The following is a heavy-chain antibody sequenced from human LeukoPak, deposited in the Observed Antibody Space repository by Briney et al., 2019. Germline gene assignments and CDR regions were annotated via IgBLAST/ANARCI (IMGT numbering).Heavy chain of an antibody. D-gene: IGHD3-10*01. Sequence: SQTLSLTCVLSVDSHSSKDAAWRRIRQSRSRGLEWQGRTLYRSKWWAHSAPSVSRRLTINRDTSKTRYSLHLDSVTPEDTAVYYCAREVAVIRGVRNWFDSWGPGILVTVSA. CDR3: AREVAVIRGVRNWFDS. V-gene: IGHV6-1*01. CDR1: VDSHSSKDAA. CDR2: TLYRSKWWA. J-gene: IGHJ5*01.